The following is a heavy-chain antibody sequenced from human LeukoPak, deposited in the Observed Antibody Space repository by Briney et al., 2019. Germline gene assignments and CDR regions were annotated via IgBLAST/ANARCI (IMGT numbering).Heavy chain of an antibody. CDR3: ARTSRDLVQYSSSFNWFDP. CDR1: GGSFSGYY. Sequence: PSETLSLTCAVYGGSFSGYYWSWIRQPPGKGLEWIGEINPSGSTNYNPSLKSRVTISVDTSKNQFSLKLSSVTAADTAVYYCARTSRDLVQYSSSFNWFDPWGQGTLVTVSS. J-gene: IGHJ5*02. V-gene: IGHV4-34*01. CDR2: INPSGST. D-gene: IGHD6-13*01.